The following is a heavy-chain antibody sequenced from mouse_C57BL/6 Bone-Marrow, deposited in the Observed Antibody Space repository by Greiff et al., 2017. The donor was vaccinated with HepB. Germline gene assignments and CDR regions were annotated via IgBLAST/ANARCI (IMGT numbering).Heavy chain of an antibody. J-gene: IGHJ2*01. V-gene: IGHV14-4*01. Sequence: EVQLQQSGAELVRPGASVKLSCTASGFNIKDDYMHWVKQRPEQGLEWIGWIDPKNGDTEYASKFQGKATITADTSSNTAYLQLSSLTSEDTAVYYCTFYGNYPYFDYWGQGTTLTVSS. CDR3: TFYGNYPYFDY. D-gene: IGHD2-1*01. CDR2: IDPKNGDT. CDR1: GFNIKDDY.